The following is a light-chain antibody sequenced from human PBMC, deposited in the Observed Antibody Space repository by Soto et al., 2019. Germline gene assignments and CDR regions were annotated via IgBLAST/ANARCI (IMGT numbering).Light chain of an antibody. Sequence: EVVLTQSPGTLSLSPGGRATLSCRASQSVSSSFLAWYQQKPGQAPRLLIYGASSRATGIPDRFSGSGSGTDFTLTINRLEPEDFAVYYCQQYGVSPLTFGPGTKVEIK. CDR1: QSVSSSF. CDR2: GAS. CDR3: QQYGVSPLT. J-gene: IGKJ3*01. V-gene: IGKV3-20*01.